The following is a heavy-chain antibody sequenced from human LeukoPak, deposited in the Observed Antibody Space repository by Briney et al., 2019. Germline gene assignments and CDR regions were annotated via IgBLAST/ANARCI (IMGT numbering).Heavy chain of an antibody. CDR2: ISSSSSYI. V-gene: IGHV3-21*01. CDR3: ARVDYDILTASRTPDY. Sequence: PGGSLRLSCAASGFTFSTCNMNWVRQAPGKGLEWVSSISSSSSYIYYADSVKGRFTISRDNAKNSLYLQMNSLRAEDTAVYYCARVDYDILTASRTPDYWGQGTLVTVSS. J-gene: IGHJ4*02. CDR1: GFTFSTCN. D-gene: IGHD3-9*01.